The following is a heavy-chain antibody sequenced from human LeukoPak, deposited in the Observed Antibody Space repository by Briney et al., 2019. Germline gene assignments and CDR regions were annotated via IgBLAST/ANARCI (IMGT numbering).Heavy chain of an antibody. D-gene: IGHD3-3*01. CDR2: ISSSGSTI. CDR1: GFTFSDYY. Sequence: PGGSLRLSCAASGFTFSDYYMSWIRQAPGKGLEWVSYISSSGSTIYYADSVKGRFTISRDNAKNSLYLQMNSLGAEDTAVYYCARAMYYDFWSGYWIRYGMDVWGQGTTVTVSS. CDR3: ARAMYYDFWSGYWIRYGMDV. J-gene: IGHJ6*02. V-gene: IGHV3-11*01.